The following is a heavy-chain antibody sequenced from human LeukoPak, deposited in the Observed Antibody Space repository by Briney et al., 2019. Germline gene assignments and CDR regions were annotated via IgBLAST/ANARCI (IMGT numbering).Heavy chain of an antibody. V-gene: IGHV4-59*08. CDR3: ARQAGMFTTFDF. J-gene: IGHJ4*02. CDR2: ISYSGSI. CDR1: SGSISTYY. Sequence: SETLSLTCTVSSGSISTYYWTWIRQPPGKGLEWIGYISYSGSIKYKPSLARRITISLDTSKNQFSLEMRSMTAADTAIYYCARQAGMFTTFDFWGPGTLVTVSS. D-gene: IGHD3-22*01.